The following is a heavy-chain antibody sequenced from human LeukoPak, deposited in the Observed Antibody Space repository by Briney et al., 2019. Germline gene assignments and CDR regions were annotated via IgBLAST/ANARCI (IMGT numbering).Heavy chain of an antibody. Sequence: GASVKVSCKASGGTFSSYAINWVRQAPGQGLEWMGGIIPLSGSATYAQRFQGRLSITADESTRTAYMELSSLFSEDTAVYYCARVPIEQSNNGHIKVASFLNPWGQGTLVTVSS. V-gene: IGHV1-69*13. CDR2: IIPLSGSA. CDR1: GGTFSSYA. D-gene: IGHD2-8*01. CDR3: ARVPIEQSNNGHIKVASFLNP. J-gene: IGHJ5*02.